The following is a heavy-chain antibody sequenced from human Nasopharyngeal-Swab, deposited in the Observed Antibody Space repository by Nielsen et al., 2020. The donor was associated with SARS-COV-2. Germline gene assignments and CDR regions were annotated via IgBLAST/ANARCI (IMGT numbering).Heavy chain of an antibody. D-gene: IGHD5-18*01. CDR2: INPSGGST. CDR1: GYTFATYY. J-gene: IGHJ4*02. V-gene: IGHV1-46*01. Sequence: ASVKVSCKASGYTFATYYMHWVRQAPGQGLEWMGIINPSGGSTNYAQKFQDRVTMTRDTSTSTVYMELSSLRSEDTAVYYCARVRGYSYGSFDYWGQGTLVTVSS. CDR3: ARVRGYSYGSFDY.